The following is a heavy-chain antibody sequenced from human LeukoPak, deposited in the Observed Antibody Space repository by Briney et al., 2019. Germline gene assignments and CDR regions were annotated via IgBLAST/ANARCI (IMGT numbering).Heavy chain of an antibody. CDR3: ARSHRGYCSSTSCYYYYYYMDV. V-gene: IGHV1-2*02. Sequence: ASVKVSCKASGYTFTGYYMHWVRQAPGQGLEWMGWINPNSGGTNYAQKFQGRVTMTRDTSISTAYMELSRLRSDDTAVYYCARSHRGYCSSTSCYYYYYYMDVWGKGTTVTVSS. D-gene: IGHD2-2*01. CDR2: INPNSGGT. CDR1: GYTFTGYY. J-gene: IGHJ6*03.